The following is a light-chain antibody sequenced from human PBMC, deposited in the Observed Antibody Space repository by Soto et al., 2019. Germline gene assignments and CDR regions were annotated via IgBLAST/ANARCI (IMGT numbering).Light chain of an antibody. J-gene: IGKJ5*01. V-gene: IGKV3-15*01. CDR1: QSVSNN. CDR3: QQYKNWPPIT. Sequence: EIVMTQSPATLSVSPGESATLSCRASQSVSNNLTWYQQKPGQPPRLLIYGASTRATGVPGRFSGSGSGTEFTLTISSLQSEDFAVYYCQQYKNWPPITFGQGTRLEIK. CDR2: GAS.